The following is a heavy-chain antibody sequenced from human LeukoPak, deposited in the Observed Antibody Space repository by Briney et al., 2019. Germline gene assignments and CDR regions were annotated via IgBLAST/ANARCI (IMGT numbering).Heavy chain of an antibody. J-gene: IGHJ4*02. CDR1: GGSISSYY. Sequence: PETLSLTCTVSGGSISSYYWSWIRQPPGKGLEWIGYIYYSGSTNYNPSLKSRGTISLDTSKNQFSLKLSSVTAADTAVYYCARAGLVWGAHDFDYWGQGTLVTVSS. CDR2: IYYSGST. CDR3: ARAGLVWGAHDFDY. D-gene: IGHD3-16*01. V-gene: IGHV4-59*01.